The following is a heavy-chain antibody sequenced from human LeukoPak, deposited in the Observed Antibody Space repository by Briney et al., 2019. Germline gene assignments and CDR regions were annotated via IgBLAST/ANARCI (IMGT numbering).Heavy chain of an antibody. CDR1: GGSFSGYY. V-gene: IGHV4-34*01. J-gene: IGHJ6*03. D-gene: IGHD5-12*01. Sequence: SETLSLTCAVYGGSFSGYYWSWIRQPPGKGLEWIGEINHSGSTNYNPSLKSRVTISVDTSKNQFSLKLSSVTAADTAVYYCARQGVVATTGAYYYYYYYMDVWGKGTTVTISS. CDR3: ARQGVVATTGAYYYYYYYMDV. CDR2: INHSGST.